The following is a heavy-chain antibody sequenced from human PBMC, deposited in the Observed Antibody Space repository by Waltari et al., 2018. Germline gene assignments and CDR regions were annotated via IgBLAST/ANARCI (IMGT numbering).Heavy chain of an antibody. J-gene: IGHJ3*02. D-gene: IGHD2-15*01. V-gene: IGHV4-61*02. CDR2: ITSTGVP. Sequence: QVQLQESGPGLARPSETLSLTCSVSGDSVTSGAFHWYWIRQPAGKTLEWIGRITSTGVPNYNPSLQNRVTISVDKSKNQFSLGLTSVTAADTAVYFCARDHYCSGGACYPGGSAFDIWGQGTMVTVSS. CDR1: GDSVTSGAFH. CDR3: ARDHYCSGGACYPGGSAFDI.